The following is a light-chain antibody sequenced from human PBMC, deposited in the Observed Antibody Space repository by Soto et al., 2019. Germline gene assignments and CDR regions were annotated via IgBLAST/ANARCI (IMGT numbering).Light chain of an antibody. V-gene: IGKV3-11*01. CDR3: QQRGSWPLIT. Sequence: ETVLTQSPASLSLSPGERATLSCRASQSVSTSLAWYQQKPGQAPRLLIHEASSKATGIPARFSGSGSGTDFTLTISSLEPEDSAVYYCQQRGSWPLITFGQGTRLEIK. J-gene: IGKJ5*01. CDR2: EAS. CDR1: QSVSTS.